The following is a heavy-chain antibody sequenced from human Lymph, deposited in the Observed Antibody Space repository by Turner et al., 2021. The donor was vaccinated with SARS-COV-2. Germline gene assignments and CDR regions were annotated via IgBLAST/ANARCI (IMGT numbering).Heavy chain of an antibody. CDR2: ISGVGGGT. CDR1: GFTFDDYA. J-gene: IGHJ4*02. V-gene: IGHV3-43*02. CDR3: AKDPGYCSGGSCYSRTYFDF. D-gene: IGHD2-15*01. Sequence: GESGGGVVQPGGSLRLSCAASGFTFDDYAMHWVRQAPGKGLEWVSLISGVGGGTYYADSVKGRFTISRDNSKNSLSLQMNSLRAEDTALYYCAKDPGYCSGGSCYSRTYFDFWGQGTLVTVSA.